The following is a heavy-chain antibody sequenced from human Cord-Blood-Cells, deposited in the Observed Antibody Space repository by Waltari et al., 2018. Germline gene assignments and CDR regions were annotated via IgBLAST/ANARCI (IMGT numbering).Heavy chain of an antibody. J-gene: IGHJ4*02. D-gene: IGHD6-6*01. CDR2: VRRKANSDAT. CDR1: GLHSRGPL. V-gene: IGHV3-73*02. Sequence: VQLVESGGGWVQPGGSLNLPRSATGLHSRGPLLSWARQASGKVLEWVGRVRRKANSDATAYAASVKGRFTISRDDSKNTAYLQMNSLKTEDTAVYYCTRLGSSSGYWGQGTLVTVSS. CDR3: TRLGSSSGY.